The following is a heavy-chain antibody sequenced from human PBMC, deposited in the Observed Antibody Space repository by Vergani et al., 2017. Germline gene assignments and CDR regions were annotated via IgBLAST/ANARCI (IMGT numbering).Heavy chain of an antibody. Sequence: QVQLVQSGAEVKRPGSSVKVSCEASGDSFGTYSVSWVRQAPGQGLEWLGGLSPVSGTPVYAQNFRGRVTITADESTNTFCMELSSLRREDTAIYYCATNSSGCYVSWGQGTLVTVSS. CDR3: ATNSSGCYVS. J-gene: IGHJ4*02. D-gene: IGHD3-22*01. V-gene: IGHV1-69*12. CDR1: GDSFGTYS. CDR2: LSPVSGTP.